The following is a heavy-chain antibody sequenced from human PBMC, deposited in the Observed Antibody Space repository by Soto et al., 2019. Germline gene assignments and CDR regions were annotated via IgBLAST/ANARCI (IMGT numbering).Heavy chain of an antibody. CDR1: GGSISSYY. CDR2: IYYSGST. V-gene: IGHV4-59*01. J-gene: IGHJ3*02. D-gene: IGHD2-2*01. Sequence: SETLSLTCTVSGGSISSYYWSWIRQPPGKGLEWIGYIYYSGSTNYNPSLKSRVTISVDTSKNQFSLKLSSVTAADTAVYYCARLRVVPAAMPDAFDIWGQGTMVTVSS. CDR3: ARLRVVPAAMPDAFDI.